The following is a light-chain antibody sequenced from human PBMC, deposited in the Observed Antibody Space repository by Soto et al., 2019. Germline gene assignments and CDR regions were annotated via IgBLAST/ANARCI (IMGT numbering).Light chain of an antibody. CDR3: QEYGSSRT. V-gene: IGKV3-20*01. CDR2: GVS. CDR1: ESVSISN. Sequence: EIVLTQSPGTLSLSPGERATLSCRASESVSISNLAWYQHKPGQAPRLLIYGVSSRATGIPDRFSGSGSGKDFTLSISRLEPEDFAVYYCQEYGSSRTFGQGTKVDIK. J-gene: IGKJ1*01.